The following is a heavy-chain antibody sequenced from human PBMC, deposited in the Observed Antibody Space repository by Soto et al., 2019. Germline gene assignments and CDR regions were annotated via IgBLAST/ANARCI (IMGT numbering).Heavy chain of an antibody. V-gene: IGHV3-30-3*01. CDR2: ISYDGSKQ. D-gene: IGHD4-17*01. CDR3: ARDLGYGVPYQYYGMDV. CDR1: GFTFSSFA. Sequence: QVQLVESGGGVVQPGRSLRLSCAASGFTFSSFAVHWVRQAPGKGLEWVAVISYDGSKQYYADSVKGRFTISRDNSKNTMYLQVNSLRAEDTAVYYCARDLGYGVPYQYYGMDVWGQGTTVTVSS. J-gene: IGHJ6*02.